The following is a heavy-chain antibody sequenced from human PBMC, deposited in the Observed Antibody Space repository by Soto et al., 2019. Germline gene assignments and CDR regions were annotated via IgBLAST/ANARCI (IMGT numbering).Heavy chain of an antibody. CDR2: IYYSGST. Sequence: SETLSLTCTVSGGSISSYYWGWIRQPPGKGLEWIGSIYYSGSTYYNPSLKSRVTISVDTSKNQFSLKLSSVTAADTAVYYCARGSKNYYDSSGYYWFDPWGQATLLTLSS. V-gene: IGHV4-39*07. J-gene: IGHJ5*02. CDR1: GGSISSYY. D-gene: IGHD3-22*01. CDR3: ARGSKNYYDSSGYYWFDP.